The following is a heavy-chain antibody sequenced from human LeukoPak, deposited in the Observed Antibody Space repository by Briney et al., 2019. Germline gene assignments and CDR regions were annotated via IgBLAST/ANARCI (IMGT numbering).Heavy chain of an antibody. CDR1: GFTFSTYD. J-gene: IGHJ4*02. D-gene: IGHD3-10*01. Sequence: GRSLRLSCAASGFTFSTYDMQWGRQAPGKGLEWVAIISDDGSDKYYADSVKGRFTISRDNSKNTLYLQMNRLRAEDTAVYYCARPGRGPFDYWGQGTLVTVSS. CDR3: ARPGRGPFDY. V-gene: IGHV3-30*03. CDR2: ISDDGSDK.